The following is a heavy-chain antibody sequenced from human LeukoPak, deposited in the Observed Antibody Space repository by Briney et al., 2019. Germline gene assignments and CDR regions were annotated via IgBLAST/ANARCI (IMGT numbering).Heavy chain of an antibody. CDR3: ARAVYSSGWVDY. J-gene: IGHJ4*02. Sequence: ASVKVSCKASGYTFTGYYMHWVRQAPGRGLEWMGWINPNSGGTNYAQKFQGRVTMTRDTSISTAYMELSRLRSDDTAVYYCARAVYSSGWVDYWGQGTLVTVSS. CDR1: GYTFTGYY. CDR2: INPNSGGT. D-gene: IGHD6-19*01. V-gene: IGHV1-2*02.